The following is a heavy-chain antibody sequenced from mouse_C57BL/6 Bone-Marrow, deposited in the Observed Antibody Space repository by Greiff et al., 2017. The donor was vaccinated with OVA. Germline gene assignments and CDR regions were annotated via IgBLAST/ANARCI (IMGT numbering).Heavy chain of an antibody. CDR3: ARSGYYGSRYYAMDY. Sequence: QVQLQQSGAELARPGASVKLSCKASGYTFTSYGISWVKQRTGQGLEWIGEIYPRSGNTYYNEKFKGKATLTADKSSSTAYMELRSLTSEDSAVYFCARSGYYGSRYYAMDYWGQGTSVTVSS. J-gene: IGHJ4*01. CDR2: IYPRSGNT. V-gene: IGHV1-81*01. CDR1: GYTFTSYG. D-gene: IGHD1-1*01.